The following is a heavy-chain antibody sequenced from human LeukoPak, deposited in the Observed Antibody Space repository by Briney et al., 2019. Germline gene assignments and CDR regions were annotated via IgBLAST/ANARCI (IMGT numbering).Heavy chain of an antibody. CDR2: ISGSDGGT. J-gene: IGHJ4*02. Sequence: GGSLRLSCAASGFTFSSYAMSWVRQAPGKGLEWVSAISGSDGGTYYADSVKGRFTISRDNSKNTLYLQMNSLRAEDTAVYYCARTRVDTTTFDYFDYWGQGTLVTVSS. D-gene: IGHD4-11*01. V-gene: IGHV3-23*01. CDR3: ARTRVDTTTFDYFDY. CDR1: GFTFSSYA.